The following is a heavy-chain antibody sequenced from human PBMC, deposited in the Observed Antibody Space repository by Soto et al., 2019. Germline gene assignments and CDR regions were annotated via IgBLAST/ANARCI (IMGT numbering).Heavy chain of an antibody. D-gene: IGHD3-10*01. CDR2: IQDGGSI. V-gene: IGHV3-66*01. CDR3: ARGEGSGSNALGQ. CDR1: GFSVSNNY. J-gene: IGHJ4*02. Sequence: EVLLEESGGDLVQPGGSLRLSCAASGFSVSNNYMTWVRQVPGKGLEWVSVIQDGGSITYADSVRDRFTISRDSSKNTVFLQRSSLRPEDTAVYFCARGEGSGSNALGQWGQGTLVTVSS.